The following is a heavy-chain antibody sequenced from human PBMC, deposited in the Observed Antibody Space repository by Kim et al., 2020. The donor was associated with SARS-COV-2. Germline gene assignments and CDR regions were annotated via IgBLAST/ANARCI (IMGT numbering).Heavy chain of an antibody. CDR3: ARDPIAAAGVFDY. V-gene: IGHV1-46*01. Sequence: YAQKFQGRVTMTSETSTSTVYMELSSLRSEDTVVYYCARDPIAAAGVFDYWGQGTLVTVSS. J-gene: IGHJ4*02. D-gene: IGHD6-13*01.